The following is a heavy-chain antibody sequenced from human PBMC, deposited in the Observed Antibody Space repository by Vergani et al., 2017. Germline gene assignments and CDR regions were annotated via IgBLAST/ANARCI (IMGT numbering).Heavy chain of an antibody. J-gene: IGHJ3*02. CDR1: GFTFSSYS. V-gene: IGHV3-21*01. CDR2: ISSSSSYI. Sequence: EVQLVESGGGLVKPGGSLRLSCAASGFTFSSYSMNWVRQAPGKGLEWVSSISSSSSYIYYADSMKGRFTISRDNAKNSLYLQMNSLRAEDTAVYYCAREDGCSSTSCSDLAFDIWGQGTMVTVSS. CDR3: AREDGCSSTSCSDLAFDI. D-gene: IGHD2-2*01.